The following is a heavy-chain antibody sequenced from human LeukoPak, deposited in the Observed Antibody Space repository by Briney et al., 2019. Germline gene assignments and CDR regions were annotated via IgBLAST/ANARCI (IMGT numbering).Heavy chain of an antibody. D-gene: IGHD3-3*01. Sequence: SETLSLTCTVSGGSISSSSDYWGWIRQPPGKGLEGIGSIYYSGSTYYNPSLKSRVTISVDTSKNQFSLKLSSVTAADTAVYYCATNTYYDFWSKGYFDYWGQGTLVTVSS. CDR3: ATNTYYDFWSKGYFDY. CDR1: GGSISSSSDY. CDR2: IYYSGST. J-gene: IGHJ4*02. V-gene: IGHV4-39*01.